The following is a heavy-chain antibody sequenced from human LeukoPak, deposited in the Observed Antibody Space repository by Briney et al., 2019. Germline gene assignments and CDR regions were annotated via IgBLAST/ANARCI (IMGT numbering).Heavy chain of an antibody. CDR3: AKDIAVSGTWGYFDN. J-gene: IGHJ4*02. CDR1: GFTFSSYS. V-gene: IGHV3-48*01. Sequence: GGSLRLSCAASGFTFSSYSMNWVRQAPGKGLEWVSYISSSSSTIYYADSVKGRFTVSRDNSKNTLYLQMNSLRAEETAIYYCAKDIAVSGTWGYFDNWGQGTLVTVSS. D-gene: IGHD6-19*01. CDR2: ISSSSSTI.